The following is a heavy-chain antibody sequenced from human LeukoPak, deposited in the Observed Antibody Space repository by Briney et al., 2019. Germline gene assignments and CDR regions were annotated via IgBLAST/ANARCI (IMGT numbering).Heavy chain of an antibody. V-gene: IGHV4-39*07. CDR3: ARGSRGYSSSSWWFDP. D-gene: IGHD6-6*01. CDR2: INHSGST. CDR1: GGSISSSSYY. Sequence: PSETLSLTCTVSGGSISSSSYYWSWIRQPPGKGLEWIGEINHSGSTNYNPSLKSRVTISVDTSKNQFSLKLSSVTAADTAVYYCARGSRGYSSSSWWFDPWGQGTLVTVSS. J-gene: IGHJ5*02.